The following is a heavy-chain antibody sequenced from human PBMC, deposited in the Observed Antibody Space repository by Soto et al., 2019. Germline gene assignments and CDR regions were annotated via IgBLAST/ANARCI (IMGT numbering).Heavy chain of an antibody. D-gene: IGHD3-10*01. CDR3: ASLSITMVRGDV. CDR2: IYYSGST. V-gene: IGHV4-39*01. CDR1: GGSISSSSYY. Sequence: PFETLSLTCTVSGGSISSSSYYWGWIRQPPGKGLEWSGSIYYSGSTYYNPSLKSRVTISVDTSKNQFSLKLSSVTAADTAVYYCASLSITMVRGDVWGQGTTVTVSS. J-gene: IGHJ6*02.